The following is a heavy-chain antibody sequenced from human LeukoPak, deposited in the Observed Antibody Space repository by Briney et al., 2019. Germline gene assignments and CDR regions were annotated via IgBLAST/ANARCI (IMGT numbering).Heavy chain of an antibody. D-gene: IGHD2-2*01. CDR2: IKQDGSEK. V-gene: IGHV3-7*01. CDR3: SVDSYGGGYCSSTSCYEDDAFDI. CDR1: GYTFSKDW. J-gene: IGHJ3*02. Sequence: PGGSLRLSCAASGYTFSKDWMSWVRQAPGKGLEWVANIKQDGSEKYYVDSVKGRFTISRDNAKNSLYLEMNSLRAEDTAVYFISVDSYGGGYCSSTSCYEDDAFDIWGQGTMVTVSS.